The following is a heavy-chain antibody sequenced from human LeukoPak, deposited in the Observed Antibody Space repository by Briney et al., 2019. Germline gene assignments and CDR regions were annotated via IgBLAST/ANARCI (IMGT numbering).Heavy chain of an antibody. CDR3: ARESSDSSSWYWGNYYYYMDV. CDR1: GYSISSGYY. D-gene: IGHD6-13*01. V-gene: IGHV4-38-2*02. J-gene: IGHJ6*03. CDR2: IYHSGST. Sequence: SETLSLTCTVSGYSISSGYYWGWIRQPPGKGLEWIGSIYHSGSTYYNPSLKSRVTISVDTSKNQFSLKLSSVTAADTAVYYCARESSDSSSWYWGNYYYYMDVWGEGTTVTVSS.